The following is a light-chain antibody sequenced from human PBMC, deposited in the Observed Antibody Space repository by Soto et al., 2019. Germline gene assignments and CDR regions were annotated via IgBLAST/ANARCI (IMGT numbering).Light chain of an antibody. J-gene: IGKJ1*01. CDR2: AAS. CDR1: QSISSY. CDR3: QQSYSTPPT. V-gene: IGKV1-39*01. Sequence: DIQMTQSPSSLSASVGERVTITCRASQSISSYLNWYQQKPGKAPKLLIYAASSLQSGAPSRFSGSGSGTDFTLSISSLQPEDCATDYCQQSYSTPPTFGKGTQVEIK.